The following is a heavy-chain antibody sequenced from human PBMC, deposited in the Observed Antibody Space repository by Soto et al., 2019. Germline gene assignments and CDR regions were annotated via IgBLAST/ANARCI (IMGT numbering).Heavy chain of an antibody. V-gene: IGHV1-18*01. Sequence: QVQLVQSGAEVKKPGASVKVSCQASGYTFSSYGISWVRQAPGQGLEWMGWISAYNGNTNYAQKFQGRVTMTTDTSTSTDYMELRSLRSDDTAVYYCARDPNSSGVKDYWGQGTLVTVSS. CDR2: ISAYNGNT. CDR1: GYTFSSYG. CDR3: ARDPNSSGVKDY. J-gene: IGHJ4*02. D-gene: IGHD6-19*01.